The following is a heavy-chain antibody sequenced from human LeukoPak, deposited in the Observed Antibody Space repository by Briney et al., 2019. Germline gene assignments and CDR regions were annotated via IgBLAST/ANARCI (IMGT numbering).Heavy chain of an antibody. J-gene: IGHJ4*02. CDR2: ISAYNGNT. Sequence: ASVKVSCKASGYTFTSYGISWVRQAPGQGLEWMGWISAYNGNTNYAQRFQGRVTMTTDTSTSTAYVELRSLRSDDTAVYYCARDLNCSGGSCYFYWGQGTLVTVSS. V-gene: IGHV1-18*01. D-gene: IGHD2-15*01. CDR1: GYTFTSYG. CDR3: ARDLNCSGGSCYFY.